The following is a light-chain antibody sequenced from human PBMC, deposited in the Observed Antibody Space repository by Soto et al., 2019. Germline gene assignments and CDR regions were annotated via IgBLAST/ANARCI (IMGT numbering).Light chain of an antibody. V-gene: IGLV2-11*01. CDR3: CSFAGSYTSYV. Sequence: HSALTQPRSVSGSPGQSVTISCTGTSNYVSWYQQDPGKAPKLIIYDVSKRPSGVPDRFSGSKSGNTASLTISGLQAEDEADYFCCSFAGSYTSYVFGTGTKV. CDR1: SNY. CDR2: DVS. J-gene: IGLJ1*01.